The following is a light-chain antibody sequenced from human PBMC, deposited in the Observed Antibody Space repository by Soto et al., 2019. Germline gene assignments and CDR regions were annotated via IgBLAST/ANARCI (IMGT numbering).Light chain of an antibody. CDR2: SNN. V-gene: IGLV1-44*01. Sequence: QSVLTQPPSASGTPGQRVTISCSGGSSNIGTNTVNWYQQLPGTAPKLLIYSNNQRPSGVPDRFSGSKSGTSASLAISGLQSEDEADYYCAAWDDTRNGYVVFGGGTKLTVL. CDR3: AAWDDTRNGYVV. CDR1: SSNIGTNT. J-gene: IGLJ2*01.